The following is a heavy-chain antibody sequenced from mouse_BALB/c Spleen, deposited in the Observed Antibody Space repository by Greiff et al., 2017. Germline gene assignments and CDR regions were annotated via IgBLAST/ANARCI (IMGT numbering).Heavy chain of an antibody. CDR1: GFTFSSYG. CDR2: ISSGGSYT. CDR3: AKSNWDYFDY. D-gene: IGHD4-1*01. V-gene: IGHV5-6*01. J-gene: IGHJ2*01. Sequence: EVKVVESGGDLVKPGGSLKLSCAASGFTFSSYGMSWVRQTPDKRLEWVATISSGGSYTYYPDSVKGRFTISRDNAKNTLYLQMSSLKSEETAMYYCAKSNWDYFDYWGQGTTLTVSS.